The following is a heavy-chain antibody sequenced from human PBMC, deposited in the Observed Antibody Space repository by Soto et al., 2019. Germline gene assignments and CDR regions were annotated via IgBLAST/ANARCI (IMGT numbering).Heavy chain of an antibody. CDR3: ARSVSPPRVLSVARYYLDY. V-gene: IGHV1-69*01. CDR2: IIPIFGTA. J-gene: IGHJ4*02. CDR1: GGTFSSYA. Sequence: QVQLVQSGAEVKKPGSSVKVSCKASGGTFSSYAISWVRQAPGQGLEWMGGIIPIFGTANYAQKFQGSVTITADESTSTAYMELSSLRSEDTAVYYCARSVSPPRVLSVARYYLDYWGQGTLVTVPS.